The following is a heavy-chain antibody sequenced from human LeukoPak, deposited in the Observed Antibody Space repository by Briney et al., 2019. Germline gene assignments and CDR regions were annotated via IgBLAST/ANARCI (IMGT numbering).Heavy chain of an antibody. J-gene: IGHJ4*02. Sequence: ASVKVSCKASGYTFTEYYIHWVRQAPGQGLEWMGWINPNSGGTNYAQKFQGRVAMTRDTSISTAYMELSRLRSDDTAVYFCAHGYGSWYQGDYWGQGTLVTVSS. CDR3: AHGYGSWYQGDY. D-gene: IGHD6-13*01. CDR2: INPNSGGT. CDR1: GYTFTEYY. V-gene: IGHV1-2*02.